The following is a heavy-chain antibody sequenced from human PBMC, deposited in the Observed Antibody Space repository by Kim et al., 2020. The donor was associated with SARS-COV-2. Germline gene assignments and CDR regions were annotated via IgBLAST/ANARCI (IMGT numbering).Heavy chain of an antibody. V-gene: IGHV3-9*01. CDR2: ISWNSGSI. D-gene: IGHD6-13*01. CDR1: GFTFDDYA. CDR3: AKDKRAAAGTAFDI. Sequence: GGSLRLSCAASGFTFDDYAMHWVRQAPGKGLEWVSGISWNSGSIGYADSVKGRFTISRDNAKNSLYLQMNSLRAEDTALYYCAKDKRAAAGTAFDIWGQG. J-gene: IGHJ3*02.